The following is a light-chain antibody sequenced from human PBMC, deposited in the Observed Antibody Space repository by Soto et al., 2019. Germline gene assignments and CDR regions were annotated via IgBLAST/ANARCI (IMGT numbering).Light chain of an antibody. CDR3: AAWDDSLSGFYV. Sequence: QSVLTQPPSASGTPGQRVTISCSGSSSNIGSNFVCWYQQPPGTAPKLLIYRNNQRPSGVPDRFSGSKSATSASLAISGLRSEDEADYYCAAWDDSLSGFYVFGTGTKVTVL. J-gene: IGLJ1*01. V-gene: IGLV1-47*01. CDR2: RNN. CDR1: SSNIGSNF.